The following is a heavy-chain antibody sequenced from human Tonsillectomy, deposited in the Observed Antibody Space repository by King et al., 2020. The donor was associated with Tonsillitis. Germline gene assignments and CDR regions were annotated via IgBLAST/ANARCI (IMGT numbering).Heavy chain of an antibody. CDR2: INHSGST. D-gene: IGHD6-19*01. J-gene: IGHJ4*02. V-gene: IGHV4-34*01. Sequence: VQLPQWGAGLLKPSETLSLPCAVYGGSFSGYYWSWIRQPPGKGLEWIGEINHSGSTNYNPSLKSRVTISVDTSKNQFSLKLSSVTAADTAVYYCARGSPQWLVDYWGQGTLVTVSS. CDR1: GGSFSGYY. CDR3: ARGSPQWLVDY.